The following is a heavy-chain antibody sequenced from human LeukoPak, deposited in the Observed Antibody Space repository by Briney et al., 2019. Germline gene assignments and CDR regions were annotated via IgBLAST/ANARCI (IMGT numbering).Heavy chain of an antibody. J-gene: IGHJ6*03. Sequence: PGGSLRLSCAASGFTFNTYGIHWVRQAPGKGLEWAAFIRYDEITKYYADSVKGRFTISRDNSKNTVYLQMNSLRPEDTAVYYCVKTSDKISIAAVPADHGPHYYYYMDVWGKGTTVTVSS. CDR1: GFTFNTYG. CDR2: IRYDEITK. CDR3: VKTSDKISIAAVPADHGPHYYYYMDV. D-gene: IGHD2-2*01. V-gene: IGHV3-30*02.